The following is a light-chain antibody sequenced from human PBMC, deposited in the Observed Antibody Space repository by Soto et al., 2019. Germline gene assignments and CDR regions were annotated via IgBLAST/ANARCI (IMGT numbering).Light chain of an antibody. CDR1: QGIRNF. CDR3: QKYSSVPV. CDR2: AAS. Sequence: DIQMTQSPTSLSASVGDRVTITCRASQGIRNFVAWYQQKPGKPPKLLIYAASTLQSGVPSRFSGSGSGTDFPLTINILQPEDVATYSCQKYSSVPVFGPGTKVEI. J-gene: IGKJ3*01. V-gene: IGKV1-27*01.